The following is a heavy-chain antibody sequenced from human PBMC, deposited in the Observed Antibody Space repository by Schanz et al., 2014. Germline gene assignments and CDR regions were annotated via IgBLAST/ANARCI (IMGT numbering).Heavy chain of an antibody. CDR3: VRDSFFALDY. Sequence: VQLVESGGGVVQPGRSLRLSCAASGFTFSSYGMHWVRQAPGKGLEWVSYVSRSTPDIYYADSVKGRFTMSRDNAKNSVFLQMNSLRAEDTAVYYCVRDSFFALDYWGQGTLVTVPS. CDR1: GFTFSSYG. D-gene: IGHD3-3*01. V-gene: IGHV3-48*01. J-gene: IGHJ4*02. CDR2: VSRSTPDI.